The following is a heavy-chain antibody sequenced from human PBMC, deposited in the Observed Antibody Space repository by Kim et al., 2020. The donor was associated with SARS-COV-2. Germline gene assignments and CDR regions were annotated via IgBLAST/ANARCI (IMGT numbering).Heavy chain of an antibody. CDR2: ISNDGSSR. CDR3: AKEGGGGSVGETGFDY. CDR1: GFTFSSYG. Sequence: GGSLRLSCAASGFTFSSYGMHWVRQAPGKGLEWVALISNDGSSRHYADSMKGRFTISRDNSKNTLYLQMNSLRAEDTAVYYCAKEGGGGSVGETGFDYWGQGTLVTVSS. J-gene: IGHJ4*02. D-gene: IGHD1-26*01. V-gene: IGHV3-30*18.